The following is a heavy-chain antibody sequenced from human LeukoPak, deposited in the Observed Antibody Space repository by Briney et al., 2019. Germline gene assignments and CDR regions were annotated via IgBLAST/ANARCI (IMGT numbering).Heavy chain of an antibody. J-gene: IGHJ5*02. Sequence: SETLSLTCTVSGGSISSSSYYWGWIRQPPGKGLEWIGSIYYSGSTYHNPSHKSRVTISVDTSKNQFSLKLSSVTAADTAVYYCARISYGSGSYHNWFDPWGQGTLVTVSS. D-gene: IGHD3-10*01. CDR1: GGSISSSSYY. V-gene: IGHV4-39*07. CDR2: IYYSGST. CDR3: ARISYGSGSYHNWFDP.